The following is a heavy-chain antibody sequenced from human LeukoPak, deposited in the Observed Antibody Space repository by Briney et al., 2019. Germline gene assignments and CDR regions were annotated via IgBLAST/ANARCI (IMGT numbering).Heavy chain of an antibody. CDR3: AKHQVRSHDY. CDR2: IISGGDKT. CDR1: GFIFNNYD. V-gene: IGHV3-23*01. Sequence: PGGSLRLSCAASGFIFNNYDMSWVRQAPGKGLEWVSAIISGGDKTWYSDSVKGRFTISRDNTKNTLYLQMSSLRAEDTAVYYCAKHQVRSHDYWGQGTLVIVSS. J-gene: IGHJ4*02.